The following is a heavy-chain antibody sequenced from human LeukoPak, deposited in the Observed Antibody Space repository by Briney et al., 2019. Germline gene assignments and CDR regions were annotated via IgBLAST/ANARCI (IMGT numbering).Heavy chain of an antibody. D-gene: IGHD6-13*01. CDR3: AKDNRLSLAAAYDY. CDR1: GFTFSSYG. V-gene: IGHV3-30*18. Sequence: PGGSLRLSCAASGFTFSSYGMHWVRQAPGKGLEWVAVISYDGSNKYYADSVKGRFTISRDNSKNTLYPQMNSLRAEDMAVYYCAKDNRLSLAAAYDYWGQGTLVTVSS. CDR2: ISYDGSNK. J-gene: IGHJ4*02.